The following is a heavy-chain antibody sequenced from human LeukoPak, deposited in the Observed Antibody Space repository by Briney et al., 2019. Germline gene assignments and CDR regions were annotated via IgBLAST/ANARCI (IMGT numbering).Heavy chain of an antibody. CDR3: ARDPSSVTLYFFDY. CDR1: GYTFRGNY. CDR2: IDANNGDT. D-gene: IGHD4-11*01. V-gene: IGHV1-2*02. Sequence: ASVKISCKASGYTFRGNYIHWLRQAPAQGLEWMGWIDANNGDTKSAQKFQGRVTMSRDTSISTAYMGLSSLSPDDAAVYYCARDPSSVTLYFFDYWGQGTLVTVSS. J-gene: IGHJ4*02.